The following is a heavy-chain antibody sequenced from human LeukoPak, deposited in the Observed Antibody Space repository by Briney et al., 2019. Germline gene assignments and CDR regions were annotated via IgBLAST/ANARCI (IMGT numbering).Heavy chain of an antibody. CDR2: IIPIFGTA. CDR1: GGTFSSYA. CDR3: ARAPRYSAPDY. V-gene: IGHV1-69*05. J-gene: IGHJ4*02. D-gene: IGHD1-26*01. Sequence: SVRVSCKASGGTFSSYAISWVRQAPGQGLEWMGGIIPIFGTANYTQKLQGRVTMTTDTSTSTAYMELRSLRSDDTAVYYCARAPRYSAPDYWGQGILVTVSS.